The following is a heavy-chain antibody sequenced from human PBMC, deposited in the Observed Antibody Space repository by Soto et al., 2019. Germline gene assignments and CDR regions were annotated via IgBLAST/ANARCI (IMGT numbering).Heavy chain of an antibody. CDR2: ISAYNGNT. CDR1: GYTFTSYG. CDR3: ARDSPPGDY. V-gene: IGHV1-18*01. Sequence: QVQLVQSGAEVKKPGASVKVSCNASGYTFTSYGISWVRHAHGQEIEWRGWISAYNGNTKYAQKPQGRVTMSTYTSTSTASMERSSLRSDDTAVYYCARDSPPGDYWCQGTLVTVSS. J-gene: IGHJ4*02.